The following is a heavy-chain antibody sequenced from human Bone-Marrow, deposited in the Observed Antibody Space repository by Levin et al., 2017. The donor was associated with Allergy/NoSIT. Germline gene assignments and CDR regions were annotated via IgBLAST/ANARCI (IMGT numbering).Heavy chain of an antibody. Sequence: GESLKISCAASGFTFSSYGMHWVRQAPGKGLEWVAVISYDGSNKYYADSVKGRFTISRDNSKNTLYLQMNSLRAEDTAVYYCAHVVVTALRSRAFDIWGQGTMVTVSS. CDR3: AHVVVTALRSRAFDI. D-gene: IGHD2-21*02. CDR1: GFTFSSYG. J-gene: IGHJ3*02. V-gene: IGHV3-30*03. CDR2: ISYDGSNK.